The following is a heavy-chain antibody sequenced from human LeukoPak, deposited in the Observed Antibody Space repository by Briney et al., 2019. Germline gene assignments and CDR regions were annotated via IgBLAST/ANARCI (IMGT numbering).Heavy chain of an antibody. CDR3: ARGDPGIAAAGTEGDFDY. J-gene: IGHJ4*02. CDR1: GGTFSSYA. CDR2: IIPILGIA. D-gene: IGHD6-13*01. V-gene: IGHV1-69*04. Sequence: AASVKVSCKASGGTFSSYAISWVRQAPGQGLEWMGRIIPILGIANYAQKFQGRVTITADKSTSTAYMELSSLGSEDTAVYYCARGDPGIAAAGTEGDFDYWGQGTRVTVSS.